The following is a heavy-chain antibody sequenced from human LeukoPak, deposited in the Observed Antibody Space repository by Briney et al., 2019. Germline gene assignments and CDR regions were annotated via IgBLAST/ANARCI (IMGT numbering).Heavy chain of an antibody. V-gene: IGHV3-11*01. D-gene: IGHD6-19*01. CDR3: AREKVAVAGSCDY. J-gene: IGHJ4*02. Sequence: GGSLRLSCAASGFTFSDYYMSWIRQAPGKGLEWVSYISSSGSTIYYADSVKGRFTISRDNAKNSLYLQMDSLRAEDTAVYYCAREKVAVAGSCDYWGQGTLVTVSS. CDR2: ISSSGSTI. CDR1: GFTFSDYY.